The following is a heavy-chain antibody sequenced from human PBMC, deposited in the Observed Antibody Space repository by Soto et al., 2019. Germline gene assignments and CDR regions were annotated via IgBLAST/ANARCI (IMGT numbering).Heavy chain of an antibody. CDR1: SAPVSSTTYT. CDR2: VYYGGRS. CDR3: AKGGSGSYSNAFDI. Sequence: SETLSLTCTVSSAPVSSTTYTWGWIRQPPGKGLEWVASVYYGGRSYYNPSLNSRVTISVDTSKNQFSLKMTSVTAADTAVYYCAKGGSGSYSNAFDIWGQGTMVTVSS. V-gene: IGHV4-39*01. D-gene: IGHD3-10*01. J-gene: IGHJ3*02.